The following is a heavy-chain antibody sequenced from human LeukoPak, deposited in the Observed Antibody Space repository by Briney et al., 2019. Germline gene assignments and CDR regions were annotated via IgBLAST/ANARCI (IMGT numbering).Heavy chain of an antibody. D-gene: IGHD3-10*01. CDR2: INHSGST. J-gene: IGHJ6*04. CDR1: GGSISSYY. V-gene: IGHV4-34*01. Sequence: SETLSLTCTVSGGSISSYYWSWIRQPPGKGLEWIGEINHSGSTNYNPSLKSRVTISVDTSKNQFSLKLSSVTAADTAVYYCARLPSPIPRFHYYGSGSFVQDVWGKGTTVTISS. CDR3: ARLPSPIPRFHYYGSGSFVQDV.